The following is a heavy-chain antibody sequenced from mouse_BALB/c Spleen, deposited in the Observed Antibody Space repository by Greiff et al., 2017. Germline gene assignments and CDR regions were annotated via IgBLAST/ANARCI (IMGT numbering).Heavy chain of an antibody. V-gene: IGHV5-6-5*01. CDR3: ARAGWLLRDAMDY. Sequence: EVKLVESGGGLVKPGGSLKLSCAASGFTFSSYAMSWVRQTPEKRLEWVASISSGGSTYYPDSVKGRFTISRDNARNILYLQMSSLRSEDTAMYYCARAGWLLRDAMDYWGQGTSVTVSS. CDR2: ISSGGST. D-gene: IGHD2-3*01. J-gene: IGHJ4*01. CDR1: GFTFSSYA.